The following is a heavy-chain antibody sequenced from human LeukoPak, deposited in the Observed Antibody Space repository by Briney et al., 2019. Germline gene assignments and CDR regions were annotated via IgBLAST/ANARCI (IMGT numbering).Heavy chain of an antibody. J-gene: IGHJ3*02. CDR3: ARPSSGSYQGAFDI. CDR1: GFTFSSYA. V-gene: IGHV3-30-3*01. CDR2: ISYDGSNK. Sequence: GGSLRLSCAASGFTFSSYAMHWVRQAPGKGLEWVAVISYDGSNKYYADSVKGRFTISRDNSKNTLYLQMNSLRAEDTAVYYCARPSSGSYQGAFDIWGQGTMVTVSS. D-gene: IGHD1-26*01.